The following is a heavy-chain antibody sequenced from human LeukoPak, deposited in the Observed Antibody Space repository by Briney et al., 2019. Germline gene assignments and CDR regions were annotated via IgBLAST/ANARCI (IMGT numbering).Heavy chain of an antibody. Sequence: ASVKVSCKASGYTFTSYDINWVRQATGQGLEWMGWMNPNSGNTGYAQKFQGRVTMTRNTSISTAYMELSSLRSEDTAVYYCARGGTHYDSSGYPSSHWVDWGQGTLVTVSS. V-gene: IGHV1-8*01. D-gene: IGHD3-22*01. CDR2: MNPNSGNT. CDR1: GYTFTSYD. J-gene: IGHJ4*02. CDR3: ARGGTHYDSSGYPSSHWVD.